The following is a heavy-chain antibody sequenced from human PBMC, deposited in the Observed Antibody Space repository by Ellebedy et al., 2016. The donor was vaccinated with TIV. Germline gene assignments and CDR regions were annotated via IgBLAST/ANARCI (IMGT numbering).Heavy chain of an antibody. CDR1: GFTFSIYS. D-gene: IGHD1-26*01. J-gene: IGHJ4*02. V-gene: IGHV3-21*01. Sequence: GESLKISXAASGFTFSIYSMNWVRQAPGKGLEWVSAISRSSDYIYYADSVKGRFTISRDNAKYSLYLQMNSLRAEDTAVYYCARGALVGATMPFDFWGQGTLVTVSS. CDR2: ISRSSDYI. CDR3: ARGALVGATMPFDF.